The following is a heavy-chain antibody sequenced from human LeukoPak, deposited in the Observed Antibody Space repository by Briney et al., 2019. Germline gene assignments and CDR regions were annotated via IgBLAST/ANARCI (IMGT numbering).Heavy chain of an antibody. D-gene: IGHD3-10*01. Sequence: GGSLRLSCAASGFTFSSYGMHWVRQAPGKGLEWVAVISYDGSNKCYADSVKGRFTISRDNSKNTLYLQMNSLRAEDTAVYYCAKDSGGSGSLDYWGQGTLVTVSS. CDR2: ISYDGSNK. J-gene: IGHJ4*02. CDR3: AKDSGGSGSLDY. V-gene: IGHV3-30*18. CDR1: GFTFSSYG.